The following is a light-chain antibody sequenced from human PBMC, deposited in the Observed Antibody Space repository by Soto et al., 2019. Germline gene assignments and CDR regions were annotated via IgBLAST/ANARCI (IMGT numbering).Light chain of an antibody. J-gene: IGKJ5*01. V-gene: IGKV1-9*01. CDR2: AAS. CDR1: QGISSH. CDR3: QHLNSYSST. Sequence: IQLTQSPSSLSASVGDRVTITCRASQGISSHLAWYQQKPGKAPKLLIFAASTLQSGVPSRFSGSGSGTDVTLTISSLQPEDFATYYCQHLNSYSSTFGQGTRLEIK.